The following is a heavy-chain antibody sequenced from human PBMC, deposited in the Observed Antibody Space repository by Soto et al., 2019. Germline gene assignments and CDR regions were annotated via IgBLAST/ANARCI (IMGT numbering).Heavy chain of an antibody. CDR3: AGAGTGEWFDP. CDR2: IYYSGST. D-gene: IGHD2-21*01. CDR1: GGSISSGYYY. J-gene: IGHJ5*02. V-gene: IGHV4-30-4*01. Sequence: PSETLSLTCTASGGSISSGYYYWSWIRQPPGKGLEWIGYIYYSGSTSYNPSLKSRVTISVDTSKNQFSLKLSSVTAADTAVYYCAGAGTGEWFDPCGQGTLVTLSS.